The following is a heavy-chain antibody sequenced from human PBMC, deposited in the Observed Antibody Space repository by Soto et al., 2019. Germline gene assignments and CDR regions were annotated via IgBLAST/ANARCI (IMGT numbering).Heavy chain of an antibody. V-gene: IGHV3-33*01. CDR2: IWYDGSNE. D-gene: IGHD3-10*01. CDR1: EFTFSSYG. J-gene: IGHJ6*02. CDR3: ARDVSGGYGMDV. Sequence: QVQLVESGGGVVQPGRSLRLSCAASEFTFSSYGMHWVRQAPGKGLEWVAVIWYDGSNEYYADSVKGRFTISRDNSKNTLYLQMNSLRAEDTAVYYCARDVSGGYGMDVWGQGTTVTVSS.